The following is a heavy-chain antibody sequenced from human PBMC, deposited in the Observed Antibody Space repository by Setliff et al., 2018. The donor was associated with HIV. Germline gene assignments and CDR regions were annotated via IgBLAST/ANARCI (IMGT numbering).Heavy chain of an antibody. D-gene: IGHD4-17*01. V-gene: IGHV3-33*01. J-gene: IGHJ3*01. CDR1: GFTFSVHG. Sequence: GGSLRLSCEASGFTFSVHGMHWVRQAPGKGLEWLAVIWYDGGKKYYADSVQGRFTISRDDSKNTLYLQMNSLRAEDTAVYFCARDLTTIVTRKVFDIWGQGTKVTVSS. CDR2: IWYDGGKK. CDR3: ARDLTTIVTRKVFDI.